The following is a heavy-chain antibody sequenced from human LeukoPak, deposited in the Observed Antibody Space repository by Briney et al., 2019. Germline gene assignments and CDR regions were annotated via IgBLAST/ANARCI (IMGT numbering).Heavy chain of an antibody. V-gene: IGHV3-23*01. CDR1: GFTFSSYA. D-gene: IGHD5-12*01. CDR3: AKDRRDIVATITWFDY. J-gene: IGHJ4*02. CDR2: ISGSGGST. Sequence: GGSLRLSCAASGFTFSSYAMSWVRQAPGKGLERVSAISGSGGSTYYADSVKGRFTISRDNSKNTLYLQMNSLRAEDTAVYYCAKDRRDIVATITWFDYWGQGTLVTVSS.